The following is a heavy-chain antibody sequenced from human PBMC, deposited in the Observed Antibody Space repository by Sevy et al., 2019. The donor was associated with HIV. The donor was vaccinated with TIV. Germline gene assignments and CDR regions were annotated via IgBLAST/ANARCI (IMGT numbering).Heavy chain of an antibody. J-gene: IGHJ6*02. D-gene: IGHD3-3*01. CDR3: ATLDFWSENPFYGTDA. CDR2: FDPEDGET. CDR1: GYTLTKLP. V-gene: IGHV1-24*01. Sequence: ASVKVTCKVSGYTLTKLPMHWVRQAPGKGLEWMGGFDPEDGETIYAQRFQGRVTMTEDTSTDTAYMELSSLRSEDTAVSYCATLDFWSENPFYGTDARGQGTTVTVSS.